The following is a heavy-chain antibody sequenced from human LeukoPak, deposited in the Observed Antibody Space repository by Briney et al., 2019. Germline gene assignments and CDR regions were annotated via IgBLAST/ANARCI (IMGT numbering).Heavy chain of an antibody. D-gene: IGHD5-24*01. V-gene: IGHV3-48*03. CDR2: ISSSGSTI. J-gene: IGHJ4*02. CDR3: VDGTPFDY. CDR1: GFTFRSYE. Sequence: QPGGSLRLSCAASGFTFRSYEMDWVRQARGKGLEWVSFISSSGSTIYYADSVKGRFTISRDNAKNSLYLQMNSLRAEDTAVYYCVDGTPFDYWGQGTLVTVSS.